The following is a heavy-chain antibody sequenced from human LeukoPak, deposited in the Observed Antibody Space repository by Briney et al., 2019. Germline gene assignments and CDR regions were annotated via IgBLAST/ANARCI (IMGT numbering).Heavy chain of an antibody. J-gene: IGHJ4*02. CDR3: ATFPGYSSGNDY. CDR2: IYYSGST. Sequence: PSETLSLTCTVSGGSISSSSYYWGWIRQPPGRGLGWIGSIYYSGSTYYNPSLKSRVTISVDTSKNQFSLKLSSVTAADTAVYYCATFPGYSSGNDYWGQGTLVTVSS. V-gene: IGHV4-39*01. CDR1: GGSISSSSYY. D-gene: IGHD6-25*01.